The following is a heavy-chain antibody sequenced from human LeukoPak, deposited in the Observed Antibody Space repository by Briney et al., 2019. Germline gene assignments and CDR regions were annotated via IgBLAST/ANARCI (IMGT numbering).Heavy chain of an antibody. V-gene: IGHV4-59*01. Sequence: SETLSLTCTVSGGSISSYYWSWIRQPPAKGLEWIGYIYYSGSTNYNPSLKSRVTISVDTSKNQFSLKLSSVTAADTAVYYCASDPYGSGWFDPWGQGTLVTVSS. D-gene: IGHD3-10*01. CDR2: IYYSGST. CDR1: GGSISSYY. J-gene: IGHJ5*02. CDR3: ASDPYGSGWFDP.